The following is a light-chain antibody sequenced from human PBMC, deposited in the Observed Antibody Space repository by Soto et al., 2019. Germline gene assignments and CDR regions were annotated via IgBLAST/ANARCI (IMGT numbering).Light chain of an antibody. V-gene: IGKV3D-20*02. J-gene: IGKJ5*01. CDR1: QSVSNTY. CDR2: EAS. Sequence: EIVLAQSPGTLSLSPGERATLSCRASQSVSNTYLAWYQQKPGQAPRLLIYEASNRAAGVPGRFSGSGSGTDFTLTITRLEPEDFAVYYCQQRNDWQVTFGQGTRLEIK. CDR3: QQRNDWQVT.